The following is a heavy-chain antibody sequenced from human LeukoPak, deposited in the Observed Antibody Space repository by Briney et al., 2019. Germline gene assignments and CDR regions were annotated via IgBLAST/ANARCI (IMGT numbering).Heavy chain of an antibody. D-gene: IGHD2-21*02. V-gene: IGHV3-7*01. CDR3: ARVPMVTGRGPWYFDL. Sequence: GGSLRLSCAASGFRFRSNWMSWVRQAPGKGLEWVAKIKEDGSETFYVDSVKGRFTISRDNAKDSLDLQMNSLRAEDAALYYCARVPMVTGRGPWYFDLWGRGTLVTVSS. CDR2: IKEDGSET. J-gene: IGHJ2*01. CDR1: GFRFRSNW.